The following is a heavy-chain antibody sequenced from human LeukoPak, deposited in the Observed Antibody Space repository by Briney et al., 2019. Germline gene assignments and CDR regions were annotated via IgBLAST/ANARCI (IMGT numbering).Heavy chain of an antibody. CDR2: IKQGGSEK. Sequence: GGSLRLSCAASGFTFSNYWMIWVRQAPGKGLEWVGNIKQGGSEKRYADSVRGRFTISRDNAQTSLYLQMNSLRAEDTAVYYCARASDPWLQLTWGQGTLVTVSS. V-gene: IGHV3-7*05. CDR3: ARASDPWLQLT. CDR1: GFTFSNYW. D-gene: IGHD5-24*01. J-gene: IGHJ5*02.